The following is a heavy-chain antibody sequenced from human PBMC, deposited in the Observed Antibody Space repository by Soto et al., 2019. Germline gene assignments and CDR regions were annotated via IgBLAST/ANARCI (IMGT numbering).Heavy chain of an antibody. Sequence: QLQLQESGPGLVKPSETLSLTCTVSGGSISSTRYYWGWIRQPPGKGLEWIGTTYYTGSTYYNPSLKRRVTISVDMSKNQFSLKVRSVTAADTAVYYCVSGPGTTADYWGQGTLVTVSS. V-gene: IGHV4-39*01. CDR3: VSGPGTTADY. J-gene: IGHJ4*02. CDR1: GGSISSTRYY. D-gene: IGHD1-1*01. CDR2: TYYTGST.